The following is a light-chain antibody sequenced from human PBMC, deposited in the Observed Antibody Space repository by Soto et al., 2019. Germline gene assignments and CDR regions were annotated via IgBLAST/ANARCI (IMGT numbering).Light chain of an antibody. Sequence: EIVLTQSPGTLSLSPGERATLSCRASQSVSSSYLAWYQQKPGQAPRLLIYGASSRATGIPDRFSGSGYGTDFTLTISRLEPEDFAVYYCQQYGSSPPYTFGQGTKREIQ. V-gene: IGKV3-20*01. CDR3: QQYGSSPPYT. CDR1: QSVSSSY. CDR2: GAS. J-gene: IGKJ2*01.